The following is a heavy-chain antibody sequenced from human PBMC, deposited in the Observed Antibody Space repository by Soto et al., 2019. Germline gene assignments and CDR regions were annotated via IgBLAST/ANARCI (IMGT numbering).Heavy chain of an antibody. CDR3: ARCPYYYGSGSYCYFDY. V-gene: IGHV3-33*01. CDR2: IRYDGSNK. J-gene: IGHJ4*02. CDR1: GFTFSSYG. D-gene: IGHD3-10*01. Sequence: QVQLVESGGGVVQPGRSLRLSCAASGFTFSSYGMHWVRQAPGKGLEWVAVIRYDGSNKYYADSVKGRFTISRDNSKNTLYLQMNSLRAEDTAVYYCARCPYYYGSGSYCYFDYWGQGTLVTVSS.